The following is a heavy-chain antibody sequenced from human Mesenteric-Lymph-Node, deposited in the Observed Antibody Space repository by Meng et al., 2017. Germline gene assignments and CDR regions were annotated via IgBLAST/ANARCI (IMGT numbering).Heavy chain of an antibody. Sequence: QRQEAGSGRVKPSQTLSLTCGVSGGSISSINWWTWVRQPPGKGLEWIGEIYHSGSTNYNPSLKSRVTISVDKSKNQFSLKLSSVTAADTAVYFCARGELLWDYWGQGTLVTVSS. CDR2: IYHSGST. CDR3: ARGELLWDY. D-gene: IGHD2-2*01. CDR1: GGSISSINW. J-gene: IGHJ4*02. V-gene: IGHV4-4*02.